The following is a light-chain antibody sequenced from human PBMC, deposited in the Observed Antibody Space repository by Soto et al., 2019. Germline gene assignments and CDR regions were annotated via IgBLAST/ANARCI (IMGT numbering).Light chain of an antibody. CDR2: AAS. Sequence: DFHMAQYSYSLSASLGDRFTITCRASQSISNYLNWYQQKPGKAPTVLIYAASSLQSGVPSRFSGSGSVTDFTLTISRLQPEDFATYYCQQSYITPRTFGQGTLLEIK. V-gene: IGKV1-39*01. CDR3: QQSYITPRT. J-gene: IGKJ5*01. CDR1: QSISNY.